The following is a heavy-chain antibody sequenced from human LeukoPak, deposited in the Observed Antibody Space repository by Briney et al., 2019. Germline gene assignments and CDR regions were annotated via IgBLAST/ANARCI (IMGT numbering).Heavy chain of an antibody. V-gene: IGHV4-39*07. J-gene: IGHJ4*02. Sequence: SETLSLTCTVSGGSISSYYWGWIRQPPGKGLEWIGSIYFSGSTYYNPSIKSRVTMSVDTSKNQFSLKLSSVTAADTAVYYCARYLYDSSGYYGVWFDYWGQGTLVTVSS. CDR1: GGSISSYY. CDR2: IYFSGST. D-gene: IGHD3-22*01. CDR3: ARYLYDSSGYYGVWFDY.